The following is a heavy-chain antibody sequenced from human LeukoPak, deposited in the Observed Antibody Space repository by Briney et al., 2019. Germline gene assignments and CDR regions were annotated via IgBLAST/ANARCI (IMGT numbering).Heavy chain of an antibody. Sequence: ASVKVSCKASGYTFTDYYMHWVRQAPGQGLEWMGWINPNSGDTNYAPKFQGSITMTRDTSISTAYMEMSRLGPDDTAVYYCARLSGSGTWDGNEVDYWGQGTLVTVSS. CDR1: GYTFTDYY. CDR2: INPNSGDT. D-gene: IGHD3-10*01. J-gene: IGHJ4*02. CDR3: ARLSGSGTWDGNEVDY. V-gene: IGHV1-2*04.